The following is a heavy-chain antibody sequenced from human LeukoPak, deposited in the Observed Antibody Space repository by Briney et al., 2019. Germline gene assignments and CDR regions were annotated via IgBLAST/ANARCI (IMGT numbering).Heavy chain of an antibody. V-gene: IGHV1-2*02. D-gene: IGHD3-22*01. CDR1: GYTFTGYY. CDR2: IDPNSGGT. J-gene: IGHJ4*02. CDR3: ARVDYYDSSGNLDY. Sequence: ASVKVSCKASGYTFTGYYMHWVRQAPGQGLEWMGWIDPNSGGTNYAQKFQGRVTMTRDTSISTAYMELSRLRSDDTAVYYCARVDYYDSSGNLDYWGQGTLVTVPS.